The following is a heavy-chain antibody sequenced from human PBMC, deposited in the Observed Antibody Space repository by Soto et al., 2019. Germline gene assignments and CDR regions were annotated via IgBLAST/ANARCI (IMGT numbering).Heavy chain of an antibody. CDR3: ARSGGSSYYYYGMDV. CDR2: IYYSGST. Sequence: QVQLQESGPGLVKPSQTLSLTCTVSGGSISSGDYYWSWIRQPPGKGLEWIGYIYYSGSTYYNPSLKSRVTIAGDTSKNQFALKLSAVTAADTAVYYCARSGGSSYYYYGMDVWGQGTTVTVSS. V-gene: IGHV4-30-4*01. CDR1: GGSISSGDYY. D-gene: IGHD2-15*01. J-gene: IGHJ6*02.